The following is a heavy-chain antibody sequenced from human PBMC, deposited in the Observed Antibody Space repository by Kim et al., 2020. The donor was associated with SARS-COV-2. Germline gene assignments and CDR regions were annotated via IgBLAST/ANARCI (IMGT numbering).Heavy chain of an antibody. CDR1: GYTFTSYG. Sequence: ASVKVSCKASGYTFTSYGISWVRQAPGQGLEWMGWISAYNGNTNYAQKLQCRVTMTTDTSTSTAYMELRSLRSDDTAVYYCARDLDVVVPAAIYYYGMDVWGQGTTVTVSS. D-gene: IGHD2-2*02. CDR3: ARDLDVVVPAAIYYYGMDV. CDR2: ISAYNGNT. J-gene: IGHJ6*02. V-gene: IGHV1-18*04.